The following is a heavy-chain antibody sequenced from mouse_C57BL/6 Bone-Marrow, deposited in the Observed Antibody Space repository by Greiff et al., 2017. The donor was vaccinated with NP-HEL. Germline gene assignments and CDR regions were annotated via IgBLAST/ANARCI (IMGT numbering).Heavy chain of an antibody. J-gene: IGHJ2*01. V-gene: IGHV5-6*01. D-gene: IGHD1-2*01. CDR1: GFTFSSYG. CDR3: ARSHYYGPYFDY. CDR2: ISSGGSYT. Sequence: EVKLMESGGDLVKPGGSLKLSCAASGFTFSSYGMSWVRQTPDKRLEWVATISSGGSYTYYPDSVKGRFTISRDNAKNTLYLQMSSLKSEDTAMYYCARSHYYGPYFDYWGQGTTLTVSS.